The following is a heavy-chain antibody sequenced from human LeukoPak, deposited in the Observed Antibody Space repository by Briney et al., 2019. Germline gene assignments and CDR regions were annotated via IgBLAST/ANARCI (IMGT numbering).Heavy chain of an antibody. CDR2: IYYSGST. J-gene: IGHJ4*02. Sequence: SETLSLTCTVSGGSISSYYWSWIRQPPGKGLEWIGYIYYSGSTNYNPSLKSRVTISVDTSKNQFSLKLSSVTAADTAVYYCVTNSIGYCSGGNCYQVSDSWGQGSLVTVSS. V-gene: IGHV4-59*12. CDR3: VTNSIGYCSGGNCYQVSDS. D-gene: IGHD2-15*01. CDR1: GGSISSYY.